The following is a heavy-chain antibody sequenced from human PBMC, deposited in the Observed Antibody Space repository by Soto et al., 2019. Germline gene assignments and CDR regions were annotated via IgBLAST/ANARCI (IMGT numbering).Heavy chain of an antibody. CDR1: GFSLSTDDVG. D-gene: IGHD6-6*01. CDR2: IYWDDDK. Sequence: SGPTLVNPTQTLTLTCTFSGFSLSTDDVGVGWIRQPPGKALDWLAVIYWDDDKRYSPSLKSRLTITKDTSKNQVLLTMTNMDPVDTAPYFCARSKYSISSFDYWGQGALVTVSS. V-gene: IGHV2-5*02. CDR3: ARSKYSISSFDY. J-gene: IGHJ4*02.